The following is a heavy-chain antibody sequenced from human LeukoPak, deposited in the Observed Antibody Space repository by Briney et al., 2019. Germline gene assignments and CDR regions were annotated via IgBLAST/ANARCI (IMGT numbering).Heavy chain of an antibody. CDR2: INHSGST. CDR3: ARNRDGYNSFDY. CDR1: GGSFSSYY. J-gene: IGHJ4*02. Sequence: SETLSLTCAVYGGSFSSYYWSWIRQPPGKGLEWIGEINHSGSTNYNPSLRSRVTISVDTSKNHFSLKLSSVTAADTAVYYCARNRDGYNSFDYWGQGTLVTVSS. V-gene: IGHV4-34*09. D-gene: IGHD5-24*01.